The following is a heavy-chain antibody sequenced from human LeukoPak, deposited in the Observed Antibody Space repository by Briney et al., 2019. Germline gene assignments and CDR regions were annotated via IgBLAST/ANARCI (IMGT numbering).Heavy chain of an antibody. CDR3: ARGLGELPLLINYYMDV. V-gene: IGHV1-69*05. D-gene: IGHD3-16*01. Sequence: SVKVSCKASGGTFSSYAISWVRQAPGQGLEWMGGIIPIFSTANYAQKFQGRVTITTDESTSTAYMELSSLRSEDTAVYYCARGLGELPLLINYYMDVWGKGTTVTVSS. J-gene: IGHJ6*03. CDR1: GGTFSSYA. CDR2: IIPIFSTA.